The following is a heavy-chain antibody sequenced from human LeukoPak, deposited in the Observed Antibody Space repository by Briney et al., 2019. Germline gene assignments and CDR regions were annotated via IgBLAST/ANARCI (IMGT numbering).Heavy chain of an antibody. Sequence: GASVKVSCTASGYTFTSYGISWVRQAPGQGLGGMGWSSAYNGNTNYAQKLQGRVTMTTDTSTSTAYMELRSLRSDDTAVYYCARDHQGYTYGRFDYWGQGALVTVSS. CDR3: ARDHQGYTYGRFDY. CDR1: GYTFTSYG. D-gene: IGHD5-18*01. J-gene: IGHJ4*02. V-gene: IGHV1-18*01. CDR2: SSAYNGNT.